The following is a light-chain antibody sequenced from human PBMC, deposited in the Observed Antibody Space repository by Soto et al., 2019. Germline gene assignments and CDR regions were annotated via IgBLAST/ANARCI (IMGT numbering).Light chain of an antibody. CDR3: QQSYSTPLA. CDR2: AAS. J-gene: IGKJ4*01. CDR1: QSISSY. Sequence: DIQMTQSPSSLSASVGERVTITCRASQSISSYLNWYQKKPGKAPKHLIYAASSLQSGVPSRFSGSGSVTHFTLTISRLQPENYATNYCQQSYSTPLAFGGGTKVE. V-gene: IGKV1-39*01.